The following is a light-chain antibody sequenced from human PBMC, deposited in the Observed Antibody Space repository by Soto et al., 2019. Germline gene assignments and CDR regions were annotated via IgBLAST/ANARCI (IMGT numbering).Light chain of an antibody. CDR3: TAWDDSLNGAV. Sequence: QSVLTQPPSASGTPGQRVTISCSGSSSNIGRNNVNWYQQVPGTAPKLLIYSNDQLPSGVPDRFSGSKSGTSASLAISGLQSEDEADYYCTAWDDSLNGAVFGGGTQLTVL. CDR1: SSNIGRNN. CDR2: SND. J-gene: IGLJ7*01. V-gene: IGLV1-44*01.